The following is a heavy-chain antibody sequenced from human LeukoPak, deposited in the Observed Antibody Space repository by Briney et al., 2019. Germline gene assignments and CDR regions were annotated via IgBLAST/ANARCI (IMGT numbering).Heavy chain of an antibody. CDR2: INHSGST. D-gene: IGHD3-22*01. J-gene: IGHJ4*02. CDR1: GGSFSGYY. Sequence: SETLSLTCAVYGGSFSGYYWSWIRQPPGKGLEWIGEINHSGSTNYNPSLKSRVTISVDTSKNQFSLKLSSVTAADTAVYYCARARYDSSGFWAAHFDYWGQGTLVTVSS. CDR3: ARARYDSSGFWAAHFDY. V-gene: IGHV4-34*01.